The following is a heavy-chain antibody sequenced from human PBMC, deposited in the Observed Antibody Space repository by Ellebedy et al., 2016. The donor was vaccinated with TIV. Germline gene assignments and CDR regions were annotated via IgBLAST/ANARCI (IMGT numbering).Heavy chain of an antibody. J-gene: IGHJ4*02. V-gene: IGHV3-23*01. CDR3: TKDLGRYFDWSDY. D-gene: IGHD3-9*01. Sequence: LSLTCAASGFTFSSYAVSWVRQAPGKGLEWVSGISGNTGSAFYVDSVKGRFTISRDPSKNMLFLQMNSLRADDTAVYYCTKDLGRYFDWSDYWGQGTLVTVSS. CDR1: GFTFSSYA. CDR2: ISGNTGSA.